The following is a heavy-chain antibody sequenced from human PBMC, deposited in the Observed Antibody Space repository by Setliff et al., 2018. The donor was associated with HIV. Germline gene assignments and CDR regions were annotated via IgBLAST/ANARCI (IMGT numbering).Heavy chain of an antibody. D-gene: IGHD5-12*01. J-gene: IGHJ4*02. CDR1: GYSFTDHY. Sequence: ASVKVSCKTSGYSFTDHYIHWVRQAPGQGLEWMGWINPNSGYSTSAQKFQGRVLMSRDTSINTAYMELTRLRSGDTAVFYCARGGYDFRGLDYWGQGTLVTVSS. CDR2: INPNSGYS. CDR3: ARGGYDFRGLDY. V-gene: IGHV1-2*02.